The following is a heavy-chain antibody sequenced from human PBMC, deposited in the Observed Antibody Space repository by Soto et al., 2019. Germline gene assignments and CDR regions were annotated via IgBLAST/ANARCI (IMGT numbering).Heavy chain of an antibody. CDR3: ARDRGPMEVGIIAVAGTWNWFDP. D-gene: IGHD6-19*01. J-gene: IGHJ5*02. CDR2: IIPIFGTA. CDR1: GGTFSSYA. V-gene: IGHV1-69*05. Sequence: SVKVSCKASGGTFSSYAISWVRQAPGQGLEWMGGIIPIFGTANYAQKFQGRVTITTDESTSTAYMELSSLRSEDTAVYYCARDRGPMEVGIIAVAGTWNWFDPWGQGTLVTVST.